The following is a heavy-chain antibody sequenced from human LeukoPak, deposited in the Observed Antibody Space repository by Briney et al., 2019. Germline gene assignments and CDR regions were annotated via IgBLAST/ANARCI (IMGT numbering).Heavy chain of an antibody. D-gene: IGHD6-13*01. CDR3: ARDATAVSAAEF. J-gene: IGHJ4*02. CDR2: INPSSGGT. CDR1: GYTFTGYY. Sequence: GASVKVSCKASGYTFTGYYIHWVRQAPGQGLEWMGWINPSSGGTNYAQKFQDRVMLTRDTSITTAYMELRRLRSDDTAVFYCARDATAVSAAEFWGQGTLVTVSS. V-gene: IGHV1-2*02.